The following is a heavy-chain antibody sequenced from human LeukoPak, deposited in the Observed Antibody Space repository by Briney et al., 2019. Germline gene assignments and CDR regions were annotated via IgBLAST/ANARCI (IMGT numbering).Heavy chain of an antibody. CDR3: ARQLELPFSYYYYMDV. J-gene: IGHJ6*03. D-gene: IGHD1-7*01. CDR1: GYTFTSYG. CDR2: ISAYNGNT. Sequence: ASVKVSCKASGYTFTSYGISWVRQAPGQGLEWMGWISAYNGNTNYAQKLRGRVTMTTDTSTSTAYMELRSLRSGDTAVYYCARQLELPFSYYYYMDVWGKGTTVTVSS. V-gene: IGHV1-18*01.